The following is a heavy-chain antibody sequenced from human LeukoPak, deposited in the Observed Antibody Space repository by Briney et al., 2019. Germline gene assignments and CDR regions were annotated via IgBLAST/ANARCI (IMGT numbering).Heavy chain of an antibody. CDR1: GLTFSTYG. CDR3: AKASIVGAIDY. J-gene: IGHJ4*02. V-gene: IGHV3-23*01. CDR2: ISGSGQST. D-gene: IGHD1-26*01. Sequence: GGSLRLSCAASGLTFSTYGMAWVRQAPGKGLEWVSAISGSGQSTYYADSVKGRFTISRDNSKNTLYLQMNSLRAEDTAVYYCAKASIVGAIDYWGQGTLVTVSS.